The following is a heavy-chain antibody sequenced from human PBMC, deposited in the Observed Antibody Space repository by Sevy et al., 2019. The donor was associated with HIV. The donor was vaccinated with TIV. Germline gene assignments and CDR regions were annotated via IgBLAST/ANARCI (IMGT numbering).Heavy chain of an antibody. CDR3: AREGLMVYAIEGDAFDI. D-gene: IGHD2-8*01. Sequence: GGSLRLSCAASGFTFSSYGMHWVRQAPGKGLEWVAVIWYDGSNKYYADSVKGQFTISRDNSKNTLYLQMNSLRAEDTAVYYCAREGLMVYAIEGDAFDIWGQGTMVTVSS. V-gene: IGHV3-33*01. J-gene: IGHJ3*02. CDR2: IWYDGSNK. CDR1: GFTFSSYG.